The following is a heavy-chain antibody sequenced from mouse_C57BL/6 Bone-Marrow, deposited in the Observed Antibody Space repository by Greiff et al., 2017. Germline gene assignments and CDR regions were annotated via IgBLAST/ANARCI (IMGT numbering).Heavy chain of an antibody. CDR1: GFTFSDYG. V-gene: IGHV5-17*01. Sequence: EVKVVESGGGLVKPGGSLKLSCAASGFTFSDYGMHWVRQAPEKGLEWVAYISSGSSTIYYADTVKGRFTISRDNAKNTLFLQMTSLRSEDTAMYYCARLNWVYAMDYWGQGTSVTVSS. J-gene: IGHJ4*01. CDR2: ISSGSSTI. D-gene: IGHD4-1*01. CDR3: ARLNWVYAMDY.